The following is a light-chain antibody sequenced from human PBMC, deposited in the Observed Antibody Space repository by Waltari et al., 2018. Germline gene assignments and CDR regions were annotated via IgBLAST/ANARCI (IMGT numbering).Light chain of an antibody. CDR3: SSYATGNTVV. V-gene: IGLV2-14*03. CDR2: DVS. J-gene: IGLJ2*01. CDR1: SRHDGGSDY. Sequence: QSGLTQPASVSASPGQSITISCRGTSRHDGGSDYVSWYQQRPGEAPKLIFYDVSGRPSGISNRFSASKSGSTASLTISGLQADDEGDYFCSSYATGNTVVFGGGTKVTVL.